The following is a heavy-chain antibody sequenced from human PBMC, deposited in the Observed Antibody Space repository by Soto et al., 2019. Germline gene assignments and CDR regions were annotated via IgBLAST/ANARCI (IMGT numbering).Heavy chain of an antibody. CDR1: GFTFNYAW. V-gene: IGHV3-15*01. J-gene: IGHJ4*02. Sequence: EVHLVESGGGLVKPGGSLRLSCAASGFTFNYAWMSWVRQAPGKGLEWIGRIKSKTDGGTIDYAAPVKGRFTISRDDSKTTLYLQMNSLKTEDTAVYYCTTDEPSYGCSGGTCYVYWGQGTLVTVSS. CDR2: IKSKTDGGTI. CDR3: TTDEPSYGCSGGTCYVY. D-gene: IGHD2-15*01.